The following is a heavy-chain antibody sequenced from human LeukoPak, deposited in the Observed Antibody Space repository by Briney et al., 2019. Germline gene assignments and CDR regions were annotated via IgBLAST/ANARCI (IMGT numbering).Heavy chain of an antibody. D-gene: IGHD3-9*01. CDR1: GFTFSTYA. J-gene: IGHJ3*02. CDR3: VKDHDWDAFHI. V-gene: IGHV3-64D*06. CDR2: ISSNGGTT. Sequence: GGSLRLSCSASGFTFSTYAMHWVRQAPGKGLEYVSGISSNGGTTYYADSVKGRFTISRDNSKNTLYLQMSSLRAEDTAVYYCVKDHDWDAFHIWGQGTMVTVSS.